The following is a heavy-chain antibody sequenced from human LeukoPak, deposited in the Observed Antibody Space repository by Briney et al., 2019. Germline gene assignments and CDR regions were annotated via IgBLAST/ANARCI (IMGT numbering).Heavy chain of an antibody. V-gene: IGHV1-18*04. D-gene: IGHD3-10*01. CDR1: GYTFTSYG. CDR3: AREVYYYHTSNGDDH. CDR2: ISVHSGQT. J-gene: IGHJ5*02. Sequence: GASVKVSCKACGYTFTSYGISWVRQAPGQGLEWMGRISVHSGQTNYVQKFQDRVTMTTDTSTSTAYMELRTLESGDTPVYYCAREVYYYHTSNGDDHWGQGTLVTVSS.